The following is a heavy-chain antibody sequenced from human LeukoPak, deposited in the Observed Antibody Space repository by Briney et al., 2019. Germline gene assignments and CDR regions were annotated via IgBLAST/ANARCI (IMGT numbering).Heavy chain of an antibody. J-gene: IGHJ4*02. CDR3: ATLPPSGVPDDY. D-gene: IGHD3-10*01. V-gene: IGHV4-34*01. CDR1: GGSFSGYY. Sequence: PSETLSLTCAVYGGSFSGYYWSWIRQPPGKGLEWIGEINHSGSTNYNPSLKSRVTISVDTSKNQFSLKLSSVTAADTAVYYCATLPPSGVPDDYWGQGTLVTVSS. CDR2: INHSGST.